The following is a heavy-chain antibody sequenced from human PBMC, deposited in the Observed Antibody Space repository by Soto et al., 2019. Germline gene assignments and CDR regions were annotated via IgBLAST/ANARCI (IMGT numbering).Heavy chain of an antibody. D-gene: IGHD6-6*01. CDR1: GGSISSSSYY. CDR2: IYYSGST. V-gene: IGHV4-39*01. Sequence: SETLSLTCTVSGGSISSSSYYWGWIRQPPGKGLEWIGSIYYSGSTYYNPSLKSRVTISVDTSKNQFSLKLSSVTAADTAVYYCARHKVGSSPYNWFDPWGQGTLVTVSS. CDR3: ARHKVGSSPYNWFDP. J-gene: IGHJ5*02.